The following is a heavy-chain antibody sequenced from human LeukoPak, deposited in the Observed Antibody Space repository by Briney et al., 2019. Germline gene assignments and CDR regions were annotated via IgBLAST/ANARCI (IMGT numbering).Heavy chain of an antibody. Sequence: VASVKVSCKASGGTFSSYAISWVRQAPGQGLEWMGGIIPIFGTANYAQKFQGRVTITADESTTTAYMELRSLYSEDTAVYYCATSEDPVAIPITWGQGTLVSVSS. CDR3: ATSEDPVAIPIT. D-gene: IGHD2-21*01. J-gene: IGHJ5*02. V-gene: IGHV1-69*01. CDR2: IIPIFGTA. CDR1: GGTFSSYA.